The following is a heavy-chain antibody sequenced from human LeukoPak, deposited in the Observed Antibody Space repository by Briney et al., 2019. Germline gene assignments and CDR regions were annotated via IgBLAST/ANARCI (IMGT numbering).Heavy chain of an antibody. J-gene: IGHJ4*02. V-gene: IGHV4-39*07. CDR2: IFYSGST. CDR3: ARTEWVYGYY. D-gene: IGHD1-26*01. Sequence: ASETLSLTCTVSGGSISSSSYYWGWIRQPPGKGLEWIANIFYSGSTYYNPSLKSRVTISVDTSKNQFSLKLSSVTAADTAVYYCARTEWVYGYYWGQGTLVTVSS. CDR1: GGSISSSSYY.